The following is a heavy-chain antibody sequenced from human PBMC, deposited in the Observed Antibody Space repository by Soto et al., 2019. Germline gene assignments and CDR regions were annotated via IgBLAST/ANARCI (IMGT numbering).Heavy chain of an antibody. J-gene: IGHJ4*02. D-gene: IGHD6-19*01. Sequence: VQLVESGGGVVQPGRSLRLSCAASGFTFSDYAMHWVRQAPGKGLEWVAVVSHDGRNTHYADSVKGRFTISRDSSKNTVSQEMTSLRAEDTAVYYFAKGGRQWLVTSDFNYWGQGALVTVSS. CDR2: VSHDGRNT. V-gene: IGHV3-30*18. CDR3: AKGGRQWLVTSDFNY. CDR1: GFTFSDYA.